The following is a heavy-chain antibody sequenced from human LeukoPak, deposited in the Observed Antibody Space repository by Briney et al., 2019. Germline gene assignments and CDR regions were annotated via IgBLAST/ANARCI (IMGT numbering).Heavy chain of an antibody. D-gene: IGHD5-12*01. J-gene: IGHJ6*02. V-gene: IGHV1-46*01. CDR3: ARDLMIKGGWWLQEGFYYYYGMDV. CDR1: GYTFTSYY. CDR2: INPSGGST. Sequence: ASVKVSCKASGYTFTSYYMHWVRQAPGQGLEWMGIINPSGGSTSYAQKFQGRVTMTRDTSTSTVYMELSSLRSEDTAVYYCARDLMIKGGWWLQEGFYYYYGMDVWGQGTTVTVSS.